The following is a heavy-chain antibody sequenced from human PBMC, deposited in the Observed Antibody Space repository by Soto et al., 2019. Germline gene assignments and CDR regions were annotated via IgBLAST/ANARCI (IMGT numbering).Heavy chain of an antibody. CDR3: ATYYYDSSGYYYFAY. V-gene: IGHV3-53*01. CDR1: GFTVSSNY. Sequence: PGGSLRLSCAASGFTVSSNYMSWVRQAPGKGLEWVSVIYSGGSTYYADSVKGRFAISRDNSKNTLYLQMNSLRAEDTAVYYCATYYYDSSGYYYFAYWGQGTLVTVSS. CDR2: IYSGGST. J-gene: IGHJ4*02. D-gene: IGHD3-22*01.